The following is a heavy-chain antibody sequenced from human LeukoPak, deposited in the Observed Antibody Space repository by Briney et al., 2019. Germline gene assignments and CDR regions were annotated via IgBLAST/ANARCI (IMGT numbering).Heavy chain of an antibody. CDR2: ISYDGRNE. D-gene: IGHD3-3*01. CDR1: GFSFSSYA. CDR3: ARGGDSWSGYSYGMDV. Sequence: GGSLRLSGAASGFSFSSYAMHWVRQAPGKGLEWVAVISYDGRNEYYADSVKGRFTISRDISKNTVYLQMNSLRPEDTAVYYCARGGDSWSGYSYGMDVWGQGTTVTVSS. J-gene: IGHJ6*02. V-gene: IGHV3-30*04.